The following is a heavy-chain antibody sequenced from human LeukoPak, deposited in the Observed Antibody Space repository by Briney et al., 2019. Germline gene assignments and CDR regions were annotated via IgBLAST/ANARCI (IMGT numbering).Heavy chain of an antibody. D-gene: IGHD3-10*01. CDR1: GGTFSSYA. Sequence: SVKVSCMASGGTFSSYAISGVRQAPGQGLEWMGGIIPIFGTANYAQKFQGRVTITTDESTSTAYMELSSLRSEDTAVYYCARGTVVRGVIYHYYYMDVWSKGTTVTVS. CDR2: IIPIFGTA. CDR3: ARGTVVRGVIYHYYYMDV. J-gene: IGHJ6*03. V-gene: IGHV1-69*05.